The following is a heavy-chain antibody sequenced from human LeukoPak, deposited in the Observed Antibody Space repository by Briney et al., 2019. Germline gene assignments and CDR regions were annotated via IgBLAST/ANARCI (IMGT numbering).Heavy chain of an antibody. CDR2: ISSSSSTI. Sequence: AGGSLRLSCAASGFTFSDYYMSWIRQVPGKGLEWVSYISSSSSTIYYADSVKGRFTISRDNAKNLLYLQMNSLRAEDTAVYYWARGGGNWGEGYFDYWGQGTLVTVSS. CDR3: ARGGGNWGEGYFDY. CDR1: GFTFSDYY. J-gene: IGHJ4*02. V-gene: IGHV3-11*01. D-gene: IGHD7-27*01.